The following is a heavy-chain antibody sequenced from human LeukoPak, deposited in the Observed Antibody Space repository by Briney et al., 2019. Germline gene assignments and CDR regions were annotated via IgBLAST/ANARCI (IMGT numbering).Heavy chain of an antibody. Sequence: HPGGSLRLSCAASGFTFSRNWMNWVRQAPGKGLEWVANIKQDGSEKYYVDSVKGRFTISRDNAKNSLYLQMNSLRAEDTAVYYCARDLLAVAATGIGFDDWGQGTLVTVSS. D-gene: IGHD6-19*01. V-gene: IGHV3-7*01. CDR1: GFTFSRNW. CDR3: ARDLLAVAATGIGFDD. J-gene: IGHJ4*02. CDR2: IKQDGSEK.